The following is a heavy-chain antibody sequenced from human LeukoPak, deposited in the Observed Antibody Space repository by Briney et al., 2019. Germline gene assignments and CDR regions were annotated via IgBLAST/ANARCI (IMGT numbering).Heavy chain of an antibody. V-gene: IGHV3-20*04. D-gene: IGHD6-13*01. CDR1: GFTFEADG. J-gene: IGHJ6*03. CDR3: ASAAAYYYYQYMDV. Sequence: GGSLTLSCAASGFTFEADGMSWVRQAAGKGLEWVSGINWNGDSTGYADSVKGRFTISRDNAKNALYLQMNSLRAEDTALYYCASAAAYYYYQYMDVWGKGTTVIVSS. CDR2: INWNGDST.